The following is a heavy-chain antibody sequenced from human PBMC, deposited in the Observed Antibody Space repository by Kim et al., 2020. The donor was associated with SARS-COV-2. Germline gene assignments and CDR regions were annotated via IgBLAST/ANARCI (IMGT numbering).Heavy chain of an antibody. J-gene: IGHJ5*02. Sequence: NTSLKSRVTISVDTSKNQFSLKLSSVTAADTAVYYCAKGVVTAIQGWFDPWGQGTLVTVSS. V-gene: IGHV4-61*06. CDR3: AKGVVTAIQGWFDP. D-gene: IGHD2-21*02.